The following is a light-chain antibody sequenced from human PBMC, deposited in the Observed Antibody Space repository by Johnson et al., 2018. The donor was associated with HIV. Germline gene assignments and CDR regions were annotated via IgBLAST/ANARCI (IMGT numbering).Light chain of an antibody. V-gene: IGLV1-51*02. J-gene: IGLJ1*01. CDR3: ATCDNSLRV. CDR1: SSNIGNNY. Sequence: QSVLTQPPSVSAAPGQKVTISCSGSSSNIGNNYISWYQQLPGTAPKLLIYETPKRPSGIPDRFSGSRSGTSATLGITGLQTGDEADYYCATCDNSLRVFGTGTKVTVL. CDR2: ETP.